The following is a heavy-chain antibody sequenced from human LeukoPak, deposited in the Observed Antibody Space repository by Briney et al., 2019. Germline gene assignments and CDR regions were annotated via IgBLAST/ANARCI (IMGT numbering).Heavy chain of an antibody. J-gene: IGHJ5*02. CDR1: GGSISSGDYY. Sequence: SETLSLTCTVSGGSISSGDYYWSWIRQPPGKGLEWIGYIYYSGSTYYNPSLKSRVTISVDTSKNQFSLKLNSVTAADTAVYYCARSGGSGYYVRSDYNWFDPWGQRTLVTVSS. CDR3: ARSGGSGYYVRSDYNWFDP. D-gene: IGHD3-22*01. V-gene: IGHV4-30-4*01. CDR2: IYYSGST.